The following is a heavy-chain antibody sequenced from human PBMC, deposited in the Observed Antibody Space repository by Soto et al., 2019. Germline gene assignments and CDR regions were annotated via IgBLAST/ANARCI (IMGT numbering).Heavy chain of an antibody. V-gene: IGHV1-69*01. J-gene: IGHJ4*02. D-gene: IGHD1-1*01. CDR3: ARERRESYKTMIFDY. CDR1: AGTFNNYA. CDR2: IIPVFGTS. Sequence: QVQLVQSGAEVKRPGSSVKVSCKAPAGTFNNYAITWVRQAPGQGLEWMGAIIPVFGTSNIAQNFRGRLTLTAGDSADTAYMELSSRTPDDTAVYYCARERRESYKTMIFDYWGQGTLVTVSS.